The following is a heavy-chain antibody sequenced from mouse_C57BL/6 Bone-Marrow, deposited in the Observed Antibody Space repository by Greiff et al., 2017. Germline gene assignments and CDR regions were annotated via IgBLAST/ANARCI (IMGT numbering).Heavy chain of an antibody. CDR2: IDPSDSYT. V-gene: IGHV1-69*01. CDR1: GYTFTSYW. CDR3: ARDGYYSYYFDY. J-gene: IGHJ2*01. D-gene: IGHD2-3*01. Sequence: VQLQQPGAELVMPGASVKLSCKASGYTFTSYWMHWVKQRPGQGLEWIGEIDPSDSYTNYNQKFKGKSTLTVDKSSSTAYMQLSRLTSEDSAVYYCARDGYYSYYFDYWGQGTTLTVSS.